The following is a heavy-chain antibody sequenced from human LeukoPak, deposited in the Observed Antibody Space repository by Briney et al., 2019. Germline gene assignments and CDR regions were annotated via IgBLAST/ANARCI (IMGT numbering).Heavy chain of an antibody. CDR1: GFTVSSNY. J-gene: IGHJ4*02. V-gene: IGHV3-30*02. D-gene: IGHD6-19*01. CDR3: AKVGYGWYEVDY. Sequence: GGSLRLSCAASGFTVSSNYMSWVRQAPGKGLDWVAFIRYDGGEGYYADSVKDRFTVSRDNSKNRMYLQMNSLRAEDTAIYYCAKVGYGWYEVDYWGQGTLVTVSS. CDR2: IRYDGGEG.